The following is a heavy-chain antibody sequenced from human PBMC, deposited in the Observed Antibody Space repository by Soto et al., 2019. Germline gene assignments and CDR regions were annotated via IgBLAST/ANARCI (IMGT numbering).Heavy chain of an antibody. D-gene: IGHD3-16*01. Sequence: GGSLILCCAASGITFASYVMSWVRQAPGGGLEWVSAISGNVVDTYYADSVKGRFTISRDNSKNTVYLQINILRVEDTAFYYCAKRRGEGYFQSWGEGTLVTLSP. CDR3: AKRRGEGYFQS. CDR2: ISGNVVDT. J-gene: IGHJ1*01. V-gene: IGHV3-23*01. CDR1: GITFASYV.